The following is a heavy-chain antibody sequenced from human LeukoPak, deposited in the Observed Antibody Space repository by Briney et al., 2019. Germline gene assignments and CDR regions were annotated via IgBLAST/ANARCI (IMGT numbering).Heavy chain of an antibody. CDR1: GFTFSSYE. Sequence: GGSLRLSCAASGFTFSSYEMNWVRQAPGKGLERVSYISSSGSTIYYADSVKGRFTISRDNAKNSLYLQMNSLRAEDTAVYYCARVGDTVFGYWGQGTLVTVSS. V-gene: IGHV3-48*03. D-gene: IGHD3-10*01. CDR3: ARVGDTVFGY. J-gene: IGHJ4*02. CDR2: ISSSGSTI.